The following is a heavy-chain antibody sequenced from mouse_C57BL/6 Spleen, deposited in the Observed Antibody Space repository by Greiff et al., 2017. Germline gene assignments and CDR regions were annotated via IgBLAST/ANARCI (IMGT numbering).Heavy chain of an antibody. D-gene: IGHD2-13*01. V-gene: IGHV14-2*01. CDR3: AFGCGDDRCAMDD. J-gene: IGHJ4*01. CDR1: GFNIKDYY. CDR2: IDPADGDT. Sequence: VQLQQSGAELVKPGASVKLSCTASGFNIKDYYMPWVQQRTEQGLEWIGRIDPADGDTNYAPKFKGQFTMTTDTYSTTAYLQLSSRTSEDAAVYYYAFGCGDDRCAMDDWGQGTTVTVSS.